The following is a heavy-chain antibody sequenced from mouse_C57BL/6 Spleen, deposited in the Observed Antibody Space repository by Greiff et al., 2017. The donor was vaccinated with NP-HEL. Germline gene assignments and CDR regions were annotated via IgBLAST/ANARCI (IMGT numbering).Heavy chain of an antibody. CDR3: AATYGNGFAY. J-gene: IGHJ3*01. D-gene: IGHD2-1*01. Sequence: QVQLQQPGAELVRPGSSVKLSCKASGYTFTSYWMDWVKQRPGQGLEWIGNIYPSDSETNYNQKFKDKATLTVDKSSSTAYMQLSSLTSEDSAVYYCAATYGNGFAYWGQGTLVTVSA. V-gene: IGHV1-61*01. CDR1: GYTFTSYW. CDR2: IYPSDSET.